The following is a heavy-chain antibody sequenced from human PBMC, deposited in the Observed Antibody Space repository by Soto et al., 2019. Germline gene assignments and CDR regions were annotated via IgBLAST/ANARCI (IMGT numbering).Heavy chain of an antibody. CDR1: GGSISSSNW. J-gene: IGHJ6*02. Sequence: SETLSLTCAVSGGSISSSNWWSWVRQPPGKGLEWIGELYHSGSTNYNPSLKSRVTISVDKSKNQFSLKLSSVTAADTAVYYWASLPIEGATDGYYYYGMDVWGQGTTVTVSS. CDR2: LYHSGST. V-gene: IGHV4-4*02. CDR3: ASLPIEGATDGYYYYGMDV. D-gene: IGHD5-12*01.